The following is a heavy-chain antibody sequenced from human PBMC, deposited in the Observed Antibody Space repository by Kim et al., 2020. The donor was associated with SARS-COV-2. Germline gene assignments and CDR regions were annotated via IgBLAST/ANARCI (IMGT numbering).Heavy chain of an antibody. V-gene: IGHV3-74*01. CDR2: INSDGSST. Sequence: GGSLRLSCAASGFTFSSYWMHWVRQAPGKGLVWVSRINSDGSSTSYVDSVKGRFTISRDNAKNTLYLQMNSLRAEDTAVYYCARGPHRYYDSSGYYSSDTRYGMDVWGQGTTVTVSS. CDR3: ARGPHRYYDSSGYYSSDTRYGMDV. D-gene: IGHD3-22*01. CDR1: GFTFSSYW. J-gene: IGHJ6*02.